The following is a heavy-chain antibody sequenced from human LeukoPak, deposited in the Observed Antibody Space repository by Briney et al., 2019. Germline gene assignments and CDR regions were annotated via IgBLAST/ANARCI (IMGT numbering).Heavy chain of an antibody. V-gene: IGHV3-33*01. CDR3: ARDRETWYFDF. J-gene: IGHJ4*02. CDR2: IWYDGSNK. Sequence: GGSLRLSCAASAFTFSSFGMHWVRQAPGKGLEWVAVIWYDGSNKYYADSVEGRFTISRDNSKNTLYLQMNSLRAKDTAVYYCARDRETWYFDFWGQGTLVTVSS. CDR1: AFTFSSFG.